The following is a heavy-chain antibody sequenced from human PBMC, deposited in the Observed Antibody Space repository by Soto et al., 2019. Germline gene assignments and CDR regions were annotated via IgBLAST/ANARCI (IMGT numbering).Heavy chain of an antibody. J-gene: IGHJ4*02. CDR2: IYYSGST. V-gene: IGHV4-61*01. CDR1: GGSVSSGSYY. Sequence: SETLSLTCTVSGGSVSSGSYYWSWIRQPPGRGLEWIGYIYYSGSTNYNPSPKSRVTISVDTSKNQFSLKLSSVTAADTAVYYCARFLGGSYRPPRHFDYWGQGTLVTVSS. CDR3: ARFLGGSYRPPRHFDY. D-gene: IGHD1-26*01.